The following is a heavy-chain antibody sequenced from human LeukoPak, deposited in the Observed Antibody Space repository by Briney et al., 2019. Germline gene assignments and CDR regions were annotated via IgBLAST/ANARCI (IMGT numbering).Heavy chain of an antibody. CDR2: IKHDGSEK. V-gene: IGHV3-7*01. D-gene: IGHD1-26*01. CDR1: GFTFSWSW. J-gene: IGHJ4*02. Sequence: GGSLRLSCVASGFTFSWSWMSWVRQAPGKGLEWVANIKHDGSEKYYVDSVKGRFTISRDDAKNSVYLQMTSLRAEDTAIYYCASDPEGGACDYWGQGTLVTVSS. CDR3: ASDPEGGACDY.